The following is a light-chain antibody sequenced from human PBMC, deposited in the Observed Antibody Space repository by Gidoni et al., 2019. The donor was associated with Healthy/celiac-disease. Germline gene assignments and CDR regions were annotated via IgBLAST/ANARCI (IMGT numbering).Light chain of an antibody. CDR1: QSVSISY. J-gene: IGKJ4*01. CDR2: GAS. CDR3: QQYGSSPPLT. Sequence: EIVLTQSPGTLSLSPGERATLSCRASQSVSISYLAWYQQKPGQAPRLLIYGASSRATVIPDRFSGSGSGTDFTLTISRLEPEDFAVYYCQQYGSSPPLTFGGGTKVEIK. V-gene: IGKV3-20*01.